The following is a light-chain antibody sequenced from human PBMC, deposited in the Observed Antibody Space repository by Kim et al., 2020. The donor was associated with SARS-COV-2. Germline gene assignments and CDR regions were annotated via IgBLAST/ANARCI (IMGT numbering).Light chain of an antibody. V-gene: IGLV2-14*03. Sequence: QSALTQPAAVSGSPGQSITISCTGADSDVGSYNYVSWYQQHPGKAPKLLIYHVTYRPSGVSNRFSGSKSGNTASLTISGLQAEDEADYYCSSYTVSNTLVFGGGTKLTVL. CDR3: SSYTVSNTLV. CDR1: DSDVGSYNY. J-gene: IGLJ2*01. CDR2: HVT.